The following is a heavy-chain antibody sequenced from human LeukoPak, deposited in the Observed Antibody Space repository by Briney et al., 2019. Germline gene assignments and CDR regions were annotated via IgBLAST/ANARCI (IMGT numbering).Heavy chain of an antibody. J-gene: IGHJ4*02. Sequence: SETLSLTCTVSGGSVSSGSYYWSWIRQPPGKGLEWIGYIYYSGSTNYNPSLKSRVTISVDTSKNQFSLKLSSVTAADTAVYYCARAAYDYGDYGREAFDYWGQGTLVTVSS. CDR1: GGSVSSGSYY. D-gene: IGHD4-17*01. CDR3: ARAAYDYGDYGREAFDY. CDR2: IYYSGST. V-gene: IGHV4-61*01.